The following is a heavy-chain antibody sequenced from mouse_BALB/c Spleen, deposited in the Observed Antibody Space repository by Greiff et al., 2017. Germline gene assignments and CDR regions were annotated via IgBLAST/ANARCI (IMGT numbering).Heavy chain of an antibody. CDR3: ARDIPFDY. D-gene: IGHD5-1*01. CDR1: GFTFTDYY. J-gene: IGHJ2*01. Sequence: EVQLVESGGGLVQPGGSLRLSCATSGFTFTDYYMSWVRQPPGKALEWLGFIRNKANGYTTEYSASVKGRFTISRDNSQSILYLQMNTLRAEDSATYYCARDIPFDYWGQGTTLTVSS. CDR2: IRNKANGYTT. V-gene: IGHV7-3*02.